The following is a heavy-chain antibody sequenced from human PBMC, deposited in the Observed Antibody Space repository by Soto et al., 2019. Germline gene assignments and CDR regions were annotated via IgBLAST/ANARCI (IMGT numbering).Heavy chain of an antibody. CDR1: GYTLTELS. Sequence: ASVKVSCKVSGYTLTELSMHWVRQAPGKGLEWMGGFDPEDGETIYAQKFQGRVTMTEDTSTDTAYMELSSLRSEDTAVYYCATERRIFTIFGVVIIPGGSRSGMDVWGQGTTVTVSS. V-gene: IGHV1-24*01. J-gene: IGHJ6*02. D-gene: IGHD3-3*01. CDR2: FDPEDGET. CDR3: ATERRIFTIFGVVIIPGGSRSGMDV.